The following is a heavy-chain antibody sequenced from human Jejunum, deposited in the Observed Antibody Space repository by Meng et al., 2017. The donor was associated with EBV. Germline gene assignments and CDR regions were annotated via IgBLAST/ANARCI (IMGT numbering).Heavy chain of an antibody. D-gene: IGHD4-11*01. CDR2: MHPGVST. J-gene: IGHJ4*02. V-gene: IGHV4-4*02. CDR3: AKSNDYSLNS. CDR1: GDSTSSSHW. Sequence: QVQLQEAGPGLVKPSGTLSLTCAVSGDSTSSSHWWSWVRPPPGTGLEWIGEMHPGVSTNYNPSLKSRVTISVDNSKNQFSLKLTSVTAADTAVYYCAKSNDYSLNSWGQGTLVTVSS.